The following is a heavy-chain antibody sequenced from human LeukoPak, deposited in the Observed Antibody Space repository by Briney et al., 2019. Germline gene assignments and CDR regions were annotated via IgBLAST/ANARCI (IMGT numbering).Heavy chain of an antibody. CDR2: ISGSGGST. V-gene: IGHV3-23*01. Sequence: GGSLRLSCAASGFTFSSYAMSWVRQAPGKGLEWVSAISGSGGSTYYADSVKGRFTISRDNSKNTLYLQMNSLRAEDTAVYYCAKDVRGMTMVRGVITPGYWGQGTLVTVSS. CDR3: AKDVRGMTMVRGVITPGY. J-gene: IGHJ4*02. D-gene: IGHD3-10*01. CDR1: GFTFSSYA.